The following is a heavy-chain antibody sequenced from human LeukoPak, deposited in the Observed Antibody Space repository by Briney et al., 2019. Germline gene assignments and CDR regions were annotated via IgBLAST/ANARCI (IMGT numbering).Heavy chain of an antibody. J-gene: IGHJ4*02. D-gene: IGHD3-22*01. V-gene: IGHV6-1*01. CDR2: TFYTSTWNN. CDR1: GDSVSSNSAS. CDR3: ARRRYYDYTGFFDY. Sequence: SQTLSLTCAISGDSVSSNSASWNWFRQSPSRGLEWPGRTFYTSTWNNDYAVSVKSRITINPDTSKNHFSLQLNSVTPEDTAVYYCARRRYYDYTGFFDYWGQGTLVTVSS.